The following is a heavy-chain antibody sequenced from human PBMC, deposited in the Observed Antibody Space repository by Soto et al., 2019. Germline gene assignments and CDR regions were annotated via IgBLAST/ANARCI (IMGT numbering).Heavy chain of an antibody. CDR1: GYTFTGYF. V-gene: IGHV1-2*02. CDR3: ARVRTYYDSSGSLDY. CDR2: INPNSGDT. D-gene: IGHD3-22*01. J-gene: IGHJ4*02. Sequence: ASVKVSCKASGYTFTGYFIHWVRQAPGQGLEWMGWINPNSGDTNHAQKFQGRVTMTRDMSISTAYMELRRLTSDDTAVYYCARVRTYYDSSGSLDYWGQGTLVTVSS.